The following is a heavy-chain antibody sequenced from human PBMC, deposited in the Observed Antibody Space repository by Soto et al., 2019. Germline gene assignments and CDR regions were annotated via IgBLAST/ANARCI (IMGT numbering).Heavy chain of an antibody. D-gene: IGHD3-16*01. V-gene: IGHV3-53*01. Sequence: EVQLVESGGGLIQPGGSLRLSCVASGLTVSHNYMAWVRQAPEMGLEWVSILYTEGTTYYADSMKGRFTISRDSSKNTLFLQMDSLRAEDTAVYYCVRPRPSGENYGMDVWGQGTTVTVSS. CDR3: VRPRPSGENYGMDV. CDR2: LYTEGTT. CDR1: GLTVSHNY. J-gene: IGHJ6*02.